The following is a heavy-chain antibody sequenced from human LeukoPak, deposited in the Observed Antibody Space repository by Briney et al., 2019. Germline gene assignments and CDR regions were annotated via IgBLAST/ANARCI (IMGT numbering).Heavy chain of an antibody. CDR3: ARGPGGWYHRHMDV. D-gene: IGHD6-19*01. J-gene: IGHJ6*03. V-gene: IGHV1-46*01. CDR1: GGTFSTYS. Sequence: GASVKVSCKASGGTFSTYSISWVRQAPGQGLEWMGIINPSGGSTSYAQKFQGRVTMTRDTSTSTVYMELSSLRSEDTAVYYCARGPGGWYHRHMDVWGKGTTVTISS. CDR2: INPSGGST.